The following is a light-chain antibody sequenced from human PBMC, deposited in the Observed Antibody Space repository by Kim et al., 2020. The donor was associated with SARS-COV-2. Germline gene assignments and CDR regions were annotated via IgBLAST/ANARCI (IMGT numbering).Light chain of an antibody. J-gene: IGLJ2*01. CDR2: DNN. CDR1: SSNIGNNY. Sequence: QSVLTQPPSVSAAPGQKVTISCSGSSSNIGNNYVSWYQQLPGTAPKLLIYDNNKRPSGIPDRFPGSKSGTSATLGITGLQTGDEADYYCGTWDSSLIVVFGGGTQLTVL. CDR3: GTWDSSLIVV. V-gene: IGLV1-51*01.